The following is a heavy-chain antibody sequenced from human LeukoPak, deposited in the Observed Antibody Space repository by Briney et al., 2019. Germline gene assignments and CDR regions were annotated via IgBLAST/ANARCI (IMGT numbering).Heavy chain of an antibody. CDR3: ARDPTPRYCSGGSCYTHYGMDV. J-gene: IGHJ6*02. D-gene: IGHD2-15*01. Sequence: GGSLRLSCAASGFTFSSYTMNWVRQAPGKGLEWVSSISSSSSYIYYADSVKGRLTISRDNATNSLYLQMNSLRAEDTAVYYCARDPTPRYCSGGSCYTHYGMDVSGQGTTVTASS. CDR1: GFTFSSYT. V-gene: IGHV3-21*01. CDR2: ISSSSSYI.